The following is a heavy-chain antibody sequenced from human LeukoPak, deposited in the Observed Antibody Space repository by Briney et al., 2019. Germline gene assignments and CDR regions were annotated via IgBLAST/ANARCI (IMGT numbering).Heavy chain of an antibody. CDR3: AKILNPHALDI. Sequence: GGSLRLSCAASGFTFDDYAMHWVSQAPGKGPEWVSYVTANGGGTYFADSVKGRFVIYRDNSKISLYLQMNILRPEYTALYYCAKILNPHALDIWGQGTMVTVSS. CDR1: GFTFDDYA. J-gene: IGHJ3*02. D-gene: IGHD1-14*01. V-gene: IGHV3-43*02. CDR2: VTANGGGT.